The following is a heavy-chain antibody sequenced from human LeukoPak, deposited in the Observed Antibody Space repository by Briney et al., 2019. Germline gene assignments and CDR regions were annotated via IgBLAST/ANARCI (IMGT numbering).Heavy chain of an antibody. Sequence: SETLSLTCTVSGGSISSYYWGWIRQPAGKGLEWIGRIYTSGSTNYNPSLKSRVTMSVDTSKNQFSLKLSPVTAADTAVYYCARNYYSLEGFDPWGQGTLVTVSS. CDR2: IYTSGST. CDR1: GGSISSYY. CDR3: ARNYYSLEGFDP. D-gene: IGHD3-10*01. J-gene: IGHJ5*02. V-gene: IGHV4-4*07.